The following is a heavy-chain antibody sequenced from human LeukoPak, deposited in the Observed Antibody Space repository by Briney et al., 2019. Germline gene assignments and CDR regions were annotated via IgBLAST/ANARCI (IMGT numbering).Heavy chain of an antibody. CDR2: INHSGST. Sequence: SETLSLTCAVYVGSFSGYHWSWIRQPPGKGLEWIGEINHSGSTNYNPSLKSRVTISVDTSKNQFSLKITSVTAADTAVYYCARGANCSGGSCRSSWFDPWGQGTQVTVSS. V-gene: IGHV4-34*01. D-gene: IGHD2-15*01. J-gene: IGHJ5*02. CDR3: ARGANCSGGSCRSSWFDP. CDR1: VGSFSGYH.